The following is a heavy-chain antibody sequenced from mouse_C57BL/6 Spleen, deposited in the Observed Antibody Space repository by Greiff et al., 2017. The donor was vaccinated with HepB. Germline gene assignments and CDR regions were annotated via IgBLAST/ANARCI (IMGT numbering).Heavy chain of an antibody. CDR2: IDPNSGGT. CDR3: ARGGDYDDNAMDY. D-gene: IGHD2-4*01. V-gene: IGHV1-72*01. Sequence: QVQLKQPGAELVKPGASVKLSCKASGYTFTSYWMHWVKQRPGRGLEWIGRIDPNSGGTKYNEKFKSKATLTVDKPSSTADMQLSSLTSEDSAVYDCARGGDYDDNAMDYWGQGTSVTVSS. J-gene: IGHJ4*01. CDR1: GYTFTSYW.